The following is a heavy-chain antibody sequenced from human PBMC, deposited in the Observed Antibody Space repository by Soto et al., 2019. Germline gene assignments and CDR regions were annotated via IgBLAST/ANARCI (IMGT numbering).Heavy chain of an antibody. CDR2: INPGGDVI. CDR1: VVNLRDYY. Sequence: VGSLRLSCASSVVNLRDYYMTCIRQSPGKGLELLSYINPGGDVIKYVDSVKGRFTISRDNAKNSLYLHMNSLRGEDTAVYYCTRDTRITDFRGQGSRVTV. D-gene: IGHD3-16*01. V-gene: IGHV3-11*01. CDR3: TRDTRITDF. J-gene: IGHJ4*02.